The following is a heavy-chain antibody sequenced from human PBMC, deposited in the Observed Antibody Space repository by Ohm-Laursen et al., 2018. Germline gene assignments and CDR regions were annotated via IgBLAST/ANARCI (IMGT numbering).Heavy chain of an antibody. CDR1: GFTFSHYW. Sequence: SLRLSCAASGFTFSHYWMHWVRQAPGKGLVWVSRIESDGSSTSFADSVKGRFTISRDNAKNTLYLQMNSLRAEDTAVYYCARFFGWSFGYWGQGTLVTVSS. CDR3: ARFFGWSFGY. CDR2: IESDGSST. V-gene: IGHV3-74*01. J-gene: IGHJ4*02. D-gene: IGHD3-9*01.